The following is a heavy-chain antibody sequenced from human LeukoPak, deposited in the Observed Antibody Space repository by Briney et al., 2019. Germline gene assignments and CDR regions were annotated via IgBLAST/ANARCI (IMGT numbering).Heavy chain of an antibody. CDR3: AKDGGLWVSAHWGDS. CDR2: ITTSDGNT. Sequence: GGSLRLSCAASGFTFSSYTVSWVRQAPGQGLEWVSTITTSDGNTYYADSVKGRFTVSRDNSKNTLFLQMNSLRAEDTAVYYCAKDGGLWVSAHWGDSWGRGTLVTVSS. J-gene: IGHJ4*02. V-gene: IGHV3-23*01. D-gene: IGHD7-27*01. CDR1: GFTFSSYT.